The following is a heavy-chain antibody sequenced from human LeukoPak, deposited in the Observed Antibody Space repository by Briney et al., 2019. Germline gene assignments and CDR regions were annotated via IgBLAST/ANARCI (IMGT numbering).Heavy chain of an antibody. D-gene: IGHD1-26*01. CDR2: IYYSGST. J-gene: IGHJ4*02. V-gene: IGHV4-59*01. Sequence: PSETLSLTCTVSGGSISSYYWSWIRQPPGKGLEWIGYIYYSGSTNYNPSLKSRVTISVDTSKNQFSLKLSSVTAADTAVHYCARQMEVVGATFFDYWGQGTLVTVSS. CDR3: ARQMEVVGATFFDY. CDR1: GGSISSYY.